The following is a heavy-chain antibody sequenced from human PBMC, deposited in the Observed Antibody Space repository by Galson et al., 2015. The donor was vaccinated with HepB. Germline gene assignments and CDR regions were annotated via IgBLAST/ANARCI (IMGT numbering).Heavy chain of an antibody. CDR2: IRRNTYGATT. CDR1: GFTFGDYA. Sequence: SLRLSCASSGFTFGDYAVNWFRQAPGKGLEWIGFIRRNTYGATTEYAASLKGRFSISRDDSKNIAHLQRNSLQTEDTAVYFCAREAAGLGGYFDYWGRGTLVTVSS. V-gene: IGHV3-49*03. CDR3: AREAAGLGGYFDY. J-gene: IGHJ4*02. D-gene: IGHD6-13*01.